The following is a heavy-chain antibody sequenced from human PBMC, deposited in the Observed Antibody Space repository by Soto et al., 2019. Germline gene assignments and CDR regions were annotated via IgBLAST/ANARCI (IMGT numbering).Heavy chain of an antibody. CDR2: ISSGAFTI. CDR1: CGSISSGGYS. J-gene: IGHJ4*02. D-gene: IGHD1-1*01. V-gene: IGHV3-11*01. CDR3: ARDTTRLEH. Sequence: LSLTCAVSCGSISSGGYSWSWIRQPPGKGLEWIASISSGAFTISYAAAVKGRFTISRDDGHNSLFLQMDSLRAEDTALYYCARDTTRLEHWGQGTLVTVSS.